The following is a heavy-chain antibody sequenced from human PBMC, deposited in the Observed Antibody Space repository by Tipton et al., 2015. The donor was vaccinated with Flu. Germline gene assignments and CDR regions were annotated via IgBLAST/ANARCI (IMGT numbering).Heavy chain of an antibody. Sequence: TLSLTCAVYGGSFSGYYWSWIRHPPGKGLEWIGEINHSGSTNYNPSLKSRVTISVDTSKNQFSLKLSSVTAADTAVYYCARGGHIAVAIAIALFDYWGQGTLVTVSS. CDR2: INHSGST. CDR1: GGSFSGYY. CDR3: ARGGHIAVAIAIALFDY. V-gene: IGHV4-34*01. J-gene: IGHJ4*02. D-gene: IGHD6-19*01.